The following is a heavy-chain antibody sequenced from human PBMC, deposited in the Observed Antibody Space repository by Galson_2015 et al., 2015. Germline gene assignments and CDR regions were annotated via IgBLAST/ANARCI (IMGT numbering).Heavy chain of an antibody. D-gene: IGHD5-18*01. Sequence: SGAEVKKPGESLKVSCQASGYSFANYWLGWVRQMPGKGLEWMGVVYPGDSDTKYSPSFQGQVTFSADKSMNTAYLQWSSLKASDAGMYYCARPSYGSRNYFEYWGQGTLVTVSS. V-gene: IGHV5-51*01. J-gene: IGHJ4*02. CDR1: GYSFANYW. CDR3: ARPSYGSRNYFEY. CDR2: VYPGDSDT.